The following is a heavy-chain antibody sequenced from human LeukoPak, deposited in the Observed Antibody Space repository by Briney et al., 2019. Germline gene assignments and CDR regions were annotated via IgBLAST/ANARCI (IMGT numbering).Heavy chain of an antibody. V-gene: IGHV1-46*01. CDR3: ARDLGFIPTQIAVAGTGWFDP. Sequence: WASVTVSCTASGYTFTSYYMHWVRQAPGQGLEWMGIINSSGGSTSYAQKFQGRVTMTRDTSTSTVYMELSSLRSEDTAVYYCARDLGFIPTQIAVAGTGWFDPWGQGTLVTVSS. D-gene: IGHD6-19*01. CDR1: GYTFTSYY. J-gene: IGHJ5*02. CDR2: INSSGGST.